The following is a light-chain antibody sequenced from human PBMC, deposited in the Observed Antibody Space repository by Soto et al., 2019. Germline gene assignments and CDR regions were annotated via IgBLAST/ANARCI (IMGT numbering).Light chain of an antibody. J-gene: IGKJ1*01. CDR3: QQYGSSPRT. Sequence: EIVLTQSPGTLSLSPGERGTLSCRASQRFGSSNLAWYQQKPGQAPRLLIYSTSSRATGIPDRFSGSGSGTDFTLTISRMEPEDFAVYCCQQYGSSPRTFGQGTKVDIK. V-gene: IGKV3-20*01. CDR1: QRFGSSN. CDR2: STS.